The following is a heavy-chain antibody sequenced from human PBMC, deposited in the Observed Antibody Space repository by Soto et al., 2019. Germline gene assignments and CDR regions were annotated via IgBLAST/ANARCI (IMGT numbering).Heavy chain of an antibody. J-gene: IGHJ6*02. CDR1: GFTFSDNA. CDR2: ISDDGDST. CDR3: AKSLPTAVNYGLDV. Sequence: GGSLRLSCGASGFTFSDNAITWVRQAPGKGLEWVSSISDDGDSTYYADSVKGRFAVSRDNSKNTLFLHMNSLGAEDTAVYYCAKSLPTAVNYGLDVWGQGTSVTVSS. V-gene: IGHV3-23*01. D-gene: IGHD2-2*01.